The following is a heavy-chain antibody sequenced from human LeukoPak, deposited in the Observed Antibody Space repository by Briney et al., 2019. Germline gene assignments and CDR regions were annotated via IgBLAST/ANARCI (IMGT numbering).Heavy chain of an antibody. CDR2: ISSSSSYI. V-gene: IGHV3-21*01. CDR1: GFTFSSYS. CDR3: ARAPGYCSGGSCFDY. Sequence: KSGGSLRLSCAASGFTFSSYSMDWVRQAPGKGLEWVSSISSSSSYIYYADSVKGRFTISRDNAKNSLYLQMNSLRAEDTAVYYCARAPGYCSGGSCFDYWGQGTLVTVSS. J-gene: IGHJ4*02. D-gene: IGHD2-15*01.